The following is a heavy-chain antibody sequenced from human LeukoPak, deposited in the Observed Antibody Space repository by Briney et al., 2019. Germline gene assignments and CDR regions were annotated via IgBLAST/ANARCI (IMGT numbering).Heavy chain of an antibody. Sequence: SETLSLTCTVSGGSISSKYWSWFRRPPGKGREWMGYIYYSESTHYNPSLKSRLTMSVDTSKNLFSLKLSSVTAADTAVYYRASVAYCGGDCYSLDYWGQGTLVTVSS. V-gene: IGHV4-59*12. J-gene: IGHJ4*02. CDR3: ASVAYCGGDCYSLDY. D-gene: IGHD2-21*02. CDR2: IYYSEST. CDR1: GGSISSKY.